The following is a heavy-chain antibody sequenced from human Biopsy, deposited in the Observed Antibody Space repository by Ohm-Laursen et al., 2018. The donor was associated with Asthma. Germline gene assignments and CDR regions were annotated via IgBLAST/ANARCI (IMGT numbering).Heavy chain of an antibody. CDR3: VRGSSSWHHGPFHYYYGLDV. CDR1: SGSGGYMRSGNYY. J-gene: IGHJ6*02. Sequence: GTLSLTCSLSSGSGGYMRSGNYYWGWIRQPPGKGLEWIGSIYYSGTTYYNPSLESRVTVSADTSKNQFSLKLTSVTAADTAVYYYVRGSSSWHHGPFHYYYGLDVWGQGTTATVSS. CDR2: IYYSGTT. V-gene: IGHV4-39*01. D-gene: IGHD6-13*01.